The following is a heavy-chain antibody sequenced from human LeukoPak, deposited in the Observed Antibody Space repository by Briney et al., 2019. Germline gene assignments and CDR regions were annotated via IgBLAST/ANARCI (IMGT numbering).Heavy chain of an antibody. CDR3: AKQRAGSAWFTLDY. CDR2: IYSNNTT. D-gene: IGHD6-19*01. CDR1: GFTVSSNY. Sequence: GVSLRLSCAASGFTVSSNYMAWVRQAPGKGLEWVSVIYSNNTTFYADSVKGRFTISRDKSKNTLYLQMNSLRAEDTAVYYCAKQRAGSAWFTLDYWGPGTLVTVSS. V-gene: IGHV3-53*01. J-gene: IGHJ4*02.